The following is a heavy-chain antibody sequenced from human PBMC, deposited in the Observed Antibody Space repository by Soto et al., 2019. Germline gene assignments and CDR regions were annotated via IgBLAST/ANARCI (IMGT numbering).Heavy chain of an antibody. Sequence: QVQLVQSGAEVKKPGSSVKVSCKASGGTFSSYAISWVRQAPGQGLEWMGGIIPIFGTANYAQKFQGRVTMTADECTSTAYRELSSLRSEDTAVYYCARGHARLYCISTSCYGNLDYWGQGTLVTVSS. V-gene: IGHV1-69*12. J-gene: IGHJ4*02. CDR3: ARGHARLYCISTSCYGNLDY. CDR1: GGTFSSYA. CDR2: IIPIFGTA. D-gene: IGHD2-2*01.